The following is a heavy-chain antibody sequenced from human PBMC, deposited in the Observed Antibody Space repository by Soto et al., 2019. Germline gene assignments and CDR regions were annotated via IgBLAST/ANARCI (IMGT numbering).Heavy chain of an antibody. J-gene: IGHJ3*01. D-gene: IGHD2-21*01. CDR2: ISATGTT. CDR1: GDSMSTYY. CDR3: ARYQSVASDF. V-gene: IGHV4-4*07. Sequence: SETLSLTCTVSGDSMSTYYWNWIRQSAEKGLEWIGRISATGTTTYIPSLKSRITLSVDTSKNEFSLNLKFVTAAVTAVYFCARYQSVASDFWGPGTLVT.